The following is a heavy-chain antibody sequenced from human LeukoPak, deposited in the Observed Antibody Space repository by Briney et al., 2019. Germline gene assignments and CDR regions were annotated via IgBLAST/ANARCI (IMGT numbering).Heavy chain of an antibody. CDR2: VDWDDYK. D-gene: IGHD3-10*01. Sequence: SGPALVKPTQTLTLTCTFSGFSLSTSGMRVSWIRQPPGKALEWLARVDWDDYKFYITSLKTRLTISKDTSRNQVVLRMTNMGPLDTGTYYCARISPYLGTGSTPRDYFDYWGQGTLVTVSS. J-gene: IGHJ4*02. V-gene: IGHV2-70*04. CDR3: ARISPYLGTGSTPRDYFDY. CDR1: GFSLSTSGMR.